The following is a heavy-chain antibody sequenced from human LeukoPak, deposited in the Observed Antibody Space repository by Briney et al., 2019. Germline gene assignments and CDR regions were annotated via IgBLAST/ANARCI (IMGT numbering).Heavy chain of an antibody. CDR1: GFTFGDYA. CDR3: TTDLYCSSTTCPLTFDN. D-gene: IGHD2-2*01. V-gene: IGHV3-49*03. CDR2: IRSKAYGGTT. Sequence: GGSLRLSCTASGFTFGDYAMSWFRQAPGKGLEWVGFIRSKAYGGTTEYAASVKGRFTISRDDSKSIAYLQMNSLKTEDTAVYYCTTDLYCSSTTCPLTFDNWGQGTLVTVSS. J-gene: IGHJ4*02.